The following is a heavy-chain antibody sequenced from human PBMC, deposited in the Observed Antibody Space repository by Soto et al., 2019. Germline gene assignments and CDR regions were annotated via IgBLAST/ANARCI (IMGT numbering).Heavy chain of an antibody. D-gene: IGHD3-10*01. Sequence: PSETLSLTCSVSGGSMSSSSWHWIRQPAGKGLEWIGRIFASGSTNYNPSLESRLTISVDTSKNQFSLKLSSVTAADTAVYYCAVLGEFQSFYYGLNVWGQGTTVTVSS. CDR2: IFASGST. CDR1: GGSMSSSS. J-gene: IGHJ6*02. V-gene: IGHV4-4*07. CDR3: AVLGEFQSFYYGLNV.